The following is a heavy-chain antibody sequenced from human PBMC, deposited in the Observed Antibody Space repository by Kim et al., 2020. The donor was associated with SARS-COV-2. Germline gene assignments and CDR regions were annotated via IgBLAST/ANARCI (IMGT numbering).Heavy chain of an antibody. CDR3: ARDYGGNLGY. J-gene: IGHJ4*02. V-gene: IGHV3-48*01. Sequence: AAPMKCRFTISRDNAKNSLYLQMNGLRAEDTAVYYCARDYGGNLGYWGQGTLVTVSS. D-gene: IGHD4-17*01.